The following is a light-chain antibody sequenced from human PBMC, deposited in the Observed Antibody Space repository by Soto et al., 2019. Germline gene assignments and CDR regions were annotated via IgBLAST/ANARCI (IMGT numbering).Light chain of an antibody. V-gene: IGKV1-5*01. CDR1: QRISSW. Sequence: DIQMTQSPSTLSASVGDRVTITCRASQRISSWLAWYQQKPGKAPKLLIYDASSLESGVPSRFSGSGSGTEFTLTISSLKPDDFATYYCQEYQSYSRRFGQGTKVYIK. J-gene: IGKJ1*01. CDR3: QEYQSYSRR. CDR2: DAS.